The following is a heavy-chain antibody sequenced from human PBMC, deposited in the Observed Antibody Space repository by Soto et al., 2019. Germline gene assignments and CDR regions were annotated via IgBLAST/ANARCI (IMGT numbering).Heavy chain of an antibody. CDR3: AKDRATEWLTGGFDY. J-gene: IGHJ4*02. CDR1: GFTFSSYA. D-gene: IGHD3-3*01. CDR2: ISGSGGNT. V-gene: IGHV3-23*01. Sequence: GGSLRLSCAASGFTFSSYAMSWVRQAPGKGLEWVSAISGSGGNTYYADSVKGRFTISRDNSKDTLYLQMNSLRAEDTAVYYCAKDRATEWLTGGFDYWGQGTLVTVSS.